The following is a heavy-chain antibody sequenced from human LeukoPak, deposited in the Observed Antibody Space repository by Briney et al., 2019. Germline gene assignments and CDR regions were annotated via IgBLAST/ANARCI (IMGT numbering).Heavy chain of an antibody. Sequence: QPGGSLRLSCAASGFTFSSYSMNWVRQAPGKGLEWVSYISSSRRTIYYADSVKGRFTISRDNAKNSLYLQMNSLRGADTAVSYCARELGYSYEPYCDFGGQGNRVTVPS. J-gene: IGHJ4*02. CDR1: GFTFSSYS. CDR2: ISSSRRTI. D-gene: IGHD5-18*01. CDR3: ARELGYSYEPYCDF. V-gene: IGHV3-48*01.